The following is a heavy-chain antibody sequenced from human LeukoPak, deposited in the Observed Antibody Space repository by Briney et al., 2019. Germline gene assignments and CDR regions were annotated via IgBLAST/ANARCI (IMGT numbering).Heavy chain of an antibody. CDR2: IYHSGST. CDR1: GGSISSNNW. CDR3: ARRAYSYGYSFFY. Sequence: PSGTLSLTCAVSGGSISSNNWWSWVRQPPGKGLEWIGEIYHSGSTNYNPSLKSRVTISVDESKNQFSLKLSSVTAADTAVYYCARRAYSYGYSFFYWGQGTLVTVSS. V-gene: IGHV4-4*02. D-gene: IGHD5-18*01. J-gene: IGHJ4*02.